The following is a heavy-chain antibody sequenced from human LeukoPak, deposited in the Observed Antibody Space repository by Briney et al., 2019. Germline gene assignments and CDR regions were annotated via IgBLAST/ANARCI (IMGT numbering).Heavy chain of an antibody. J-gene: IGHJ3*02. D-gene: IGHD2/OR15-2a*01. CDR1: GGSFSGYY. Sequence: SETLSLTCAVYGGSFSGYYWSWIRQPPGKGLEWIGEINHSGSTNYNPSLKSRVTISVDTSKNQFSLKLSSVTAADTAVYYCARDTGLSIWGQGTMVTVSS. CDR3: ARDTGLSI. V-gene: IGHV4-34*01. CDR2: INHSGST.